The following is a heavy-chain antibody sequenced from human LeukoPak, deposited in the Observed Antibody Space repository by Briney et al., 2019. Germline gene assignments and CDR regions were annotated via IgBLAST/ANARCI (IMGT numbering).Heavy chain of an antibody. CDR2: IYYSGST. V-gene: IGHV4-39*01. Sequence: SETLSLTCTVSGGSISSSSYYWGWIHQPPGKGLEWIGNIYYSGSTYYNPSLRSRVTISVDTSKNQFSLKLSSVTAADTAVFYCARLRGVYYYMDVWGKGTTVTISS. CDR3: ARLRGVYYYMDV. J-gene: IGHJ6*03. CDR1: GGSISSSSYY. D-gene: IGHD3-3*01.